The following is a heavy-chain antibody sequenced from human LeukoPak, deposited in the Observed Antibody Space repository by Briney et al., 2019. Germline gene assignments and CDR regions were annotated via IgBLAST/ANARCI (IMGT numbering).Heavy chain of an antibody. V-gene: IGHV4-34*01. CDR2: INHSGST. D-gene: IGHD6-19*01. J-gene: IGHJ6*03. CDR3: ARDSLPGIAVAGTNYYYYYYMDV. Sequence: SETLSLTCAVYGGSFSGYYRSWIRQPPGKGLEWIGEINHSGSTNYNPSLKSRVTISVDTSKNQFSLKLSSVTAADTAVYYCARDSLPGIAVAGTNYYYYYYMDVWGKGTTVTVSS. CDR1: GGSFSGYY.